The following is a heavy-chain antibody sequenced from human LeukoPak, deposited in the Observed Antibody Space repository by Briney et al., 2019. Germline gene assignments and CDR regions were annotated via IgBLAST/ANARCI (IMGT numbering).Heavy chain of an antibody. CDR2: IYDSGST. Sequence: SETLSLTCTVSGDSMRSSDDWGWIRQPPGKGLEWIGSIYDSGSTYYNPSLKSRVTMSVDTSKNQFSLKLASVTAADTAVYYCARTNVAVRLLTDSWGQGTLVIVSS. V-gene: IGHV4-38-2*02. CDR1: GDSMRSSDD. J-gene: IGHJ4*02. CDR3: ARTNVAVRLLTDS. D-gene: IGHD6-19*01.